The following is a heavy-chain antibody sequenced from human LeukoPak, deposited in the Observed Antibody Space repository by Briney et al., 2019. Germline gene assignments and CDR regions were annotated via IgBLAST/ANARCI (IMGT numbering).Heavy chain of an antibody. CDR2: ISGSGGST. J-gene: IGHJ6*02. D-gene: IGHD3-3*01. CDR1: GFTFSSYA. V-gene: IGHV3-23*01. Sequence: GGSLRLSCAASGFTFSSYAMSWVRQAPGKGLEWVSAISGSGGSTYYADSVKGRFTISRDNSKNTLYLQMNSLRAEDTAVYYCAREPPSYDFWSGYFAGSYYYYGMDVWGQGTTVTVSS. CDR3: AREPPSYDFWSGYFAGSYYYYGMDV.